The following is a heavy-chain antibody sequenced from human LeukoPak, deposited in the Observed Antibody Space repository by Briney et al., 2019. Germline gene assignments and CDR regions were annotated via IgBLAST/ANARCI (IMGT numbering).Heavy chain of an antibody. D-gene: IGHD5-18*01. CDR1: GGSFSGCY. CDR3: ARHGGHTAMVIGGR. CDR2: INHSGST. V-gene: IGHV4-34*01. J-gene: IGHJ4*02. Sequence: SETLSLTCAVYGGSFSGCYWSWIRQPPGKGLEWIGEINHSGSTNYNPSLKSRVTISVDTSKNQFSLKLSSVTAADTAVYYCARHGGHTAMVIGGRGGQGTLVTVSS.